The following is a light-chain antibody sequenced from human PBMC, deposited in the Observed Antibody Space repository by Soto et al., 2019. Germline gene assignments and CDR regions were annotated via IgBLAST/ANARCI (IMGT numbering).Light chain of an antibody. V-gene: IGKV1-5*01. J-gene: IGKJ1*01. Sequence: IQMTQSPSTLSASVGDRVTITCRASHKIERWMAWYQQKPGKAHSLLIFDASTWHSVVPSRFSGSGSGTDFTLTLSSMQPDYFSTYSCQQFAMSTTFGQGTKVEVK. CDR1: HKIERW. CDR3: QQFAMSTT. CDR2: DAS.